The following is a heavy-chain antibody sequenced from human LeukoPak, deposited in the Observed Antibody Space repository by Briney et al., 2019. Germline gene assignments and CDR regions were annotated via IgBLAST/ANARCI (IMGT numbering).Heavy chain of an antibody. CDR3: AGWNTDFWSSSYYGMDV. D-gene: IGHD3-3*01. Sequence: SVKVSCKASGGTFSSYAISWVRQAPGQGLEWMGGIIPIFGTANYAQKFQGRVTITADESTSTAYMELSSLRSEDTAVYYCAGWNTDFWSSSYYGMDVWGQGTTVTVSS. J-gene: IGHJ6*02. CDR1: GGTFSSYA. V-gene: IGHV1-69*13. CDR2: IIPIFGTA.